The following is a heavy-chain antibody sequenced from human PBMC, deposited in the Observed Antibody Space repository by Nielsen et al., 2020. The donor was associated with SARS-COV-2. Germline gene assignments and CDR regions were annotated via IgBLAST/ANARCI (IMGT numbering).Heavy chain of an antibody. Sequence: GGSLRLSCAASGFSFKNHAMTWVRQTPGKGLEWVSAISASTYYADSVKGRFTISRDNSKNTLYLQMNSLRAEDTAVYYCAKRSGYTSGWYGDYWGQGTLVTVSS. CDR3: AKRSGYTSGWYGDY. CDR1: GFSFKNHA. CDR2: ISAST. V-gene: IGHV3-23*01. J-gene: IGHJ4*02. D-gene: IGHD6-19*01.